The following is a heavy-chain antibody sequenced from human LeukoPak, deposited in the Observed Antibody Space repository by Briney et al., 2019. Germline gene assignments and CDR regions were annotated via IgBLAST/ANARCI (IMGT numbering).Heavy chain of an antibody. V-gene: IGHV3-48*03. D-gene: IGHD3-10*02. CDR2: ISSSGSTI. CDR1: GFTFSSYE. J-gene: IGHJ6*04. Sequence: GGSLRLSCAASGFTFSSYEMNWVRQAPGKGLAGVSYISSSGSTIYYADSVKGRFTISRDNAKNSLYLQMNSLRAEDTAVYYCAELGITMIGGVWGKGTTVTISS. CDR3: AELGITMIGGV.